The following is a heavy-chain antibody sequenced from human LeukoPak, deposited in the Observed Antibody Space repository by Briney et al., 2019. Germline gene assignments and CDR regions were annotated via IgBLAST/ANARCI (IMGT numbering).Heavy chain of an antibody. CDR1: GFTFSSYA. CDR2: ISGSGGST. Sequence: PGGSLRLSCAASGFTFSSYAMSWVRQAPGKGLEWVSAISGSGGSTYYADSVKGRFTIPRDNSKNILYLQMNSLRAEDTAVYYCAKSRGYSYGPKDYWGQGTLVTVSS. V-gene: IGHV3-23*01. J-gene: IGHJ4*02. CDR3: AKSRGYSYGPKDY. D-gene: IGHD5-18*01.